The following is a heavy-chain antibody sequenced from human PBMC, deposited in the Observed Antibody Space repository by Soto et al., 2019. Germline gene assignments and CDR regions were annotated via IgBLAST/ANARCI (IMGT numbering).Heavy chain of an antibody. D-gene: IGHD3-10*01. V-gene: IGHV4-34*01. CDR1: DRPFSDYY. CDR2: ISHSGST. CDR3: ASGGNYYYMDV. J-gene: IGHJ6*03. Sequence: SETVSLTGAVYDRPFSDYYWSWIRQPPGKGLEWIGEISHSGSTKCNPSLKSRVTISVDTSKKQFSLKLSSVAAADTAVYYCASGGNYYYMDVWDKGTTVTVSS.